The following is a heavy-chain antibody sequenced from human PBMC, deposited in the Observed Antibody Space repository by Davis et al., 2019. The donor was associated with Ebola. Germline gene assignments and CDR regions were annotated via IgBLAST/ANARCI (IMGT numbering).Heavy chain of an antibody. CDR1: GGSISSSSYY. D-gene: IGHD3-22*01. CDR2: IYYSGST. V-gene: IGHV4-39*01. J-gene: IGHJ4*02. CDR3: ARQPKYYYDSSGYYLTLYYFDY. Sequence: SETLSLTCTVSGGSISSSSYYWGWIRQPPGKGLEWIGSIYYSGSTYYNPSLKSRVTISVDTSKNQFSLKLSSVTAADTAVYYCARQPKYYYDSSGYYLTLYYFDYWGQGTLVTVSS.